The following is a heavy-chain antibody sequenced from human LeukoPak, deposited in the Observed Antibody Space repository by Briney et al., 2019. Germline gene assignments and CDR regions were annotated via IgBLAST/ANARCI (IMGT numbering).Heavy chain of an antibody. CDR2: ISSSSYI. CDR1: GFTFSSYS. Sequence: GGSLRLSCAASGFTFSSYSMNWVRQAPGKGLEWVSSISSSSYIYYADSVKGRFTISRDNAKNSLYLQMNSLRAEDTAVYYCARGDIVVVPAANYYYGMDVWGQGTTVTVSS. J-gene: IGHJ6*02. V-gene: IGHV3-21*01. CDR3: ARGDIVVVPAANYYYGMDV. D-gene: IGHD2-2*01.